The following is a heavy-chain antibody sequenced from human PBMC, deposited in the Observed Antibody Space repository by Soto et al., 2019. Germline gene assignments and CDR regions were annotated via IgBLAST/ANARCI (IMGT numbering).Heavy chain of an antibody. Sequence: QVQLQESGPGLVKPSGTLSLTCAVSGGSISSSNWWSWVRQPPGKGLEWIGEIYHSGSTNYNLSLKSRVTISVDKSKNQFSLKLSSVTAADTAVYYCARVVPAAIMGSGGWFDPWGQGTLVTVSS. CDR1: GGSISSSNW. J-gene: IGHJ5*02. CDR2: IYHSGST. D-gene: IGHD2-2*02. CDR3: ARVVPAAIMGSGGWFDP. V-gene: IGHV4-4*02.